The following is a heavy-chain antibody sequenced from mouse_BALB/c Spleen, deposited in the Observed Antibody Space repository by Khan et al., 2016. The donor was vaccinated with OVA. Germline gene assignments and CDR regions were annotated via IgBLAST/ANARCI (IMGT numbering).Heavy chain of an antibody. V-gene: IGHV14-3*02. CDR3: VHPCCDPRNIDE. D-gene: IGHD2-13*01. J-gene: IGHJ1*01. Sequence: VQLQQSGAELVKPGASVKLSCTASGFNIKDTYVHWVKERPEQGLEWIGRIAPANGNTEYDPKFQGKATITADTSSNTTYLQVSSLTSEDTAVDYCVHPCCDPRNIDEWGEGTTVTVSS. CDR2: IAPANGNT. CDR1: GFNIKDTY.